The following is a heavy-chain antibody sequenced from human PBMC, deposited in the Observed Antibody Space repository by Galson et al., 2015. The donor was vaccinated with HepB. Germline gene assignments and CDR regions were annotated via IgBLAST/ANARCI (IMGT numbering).Heavy chain of an antibody. D-gene: IGHD3-10*01. Sequence: QSGAEVKKPGESLRISCKGSGYSFTSYWISWVRQMPGKGLEWMGRIDPSDSYTNYSPSFQGHVTISADKSISTAYLQWSSLKASDTAMYYCARHLGGFGDSYGNWFDPWGQGTLVTVSS. CDR1: GYSFTSYW. J-gene: IGHJ5*02. CDR3: ARHLGGFGDSYGNWFDP. CDR2: IDPSDSYT. V-gene: IGHV5-10-1*01.